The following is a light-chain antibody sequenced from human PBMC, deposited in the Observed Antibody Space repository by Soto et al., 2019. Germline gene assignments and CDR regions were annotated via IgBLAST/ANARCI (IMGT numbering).Light chain of an antibody. V-gene: IGKV4-1*01. Sequence: DIVMTQSPEYLAVSLGERATINCKSSQNVLYSSNNRNLIAWYQQKPGQPPKLLIYWASTRESGVPDRFSGSGTGRELTLTINSRQAEDVAVYYCQKYYSPPRYTFGQGTRLEIK. CDR1: QNVLYSSNNRNL. CDR3: QKYYSPPRYT. J-gene: IGKJ2*01. CDR2: WAS.